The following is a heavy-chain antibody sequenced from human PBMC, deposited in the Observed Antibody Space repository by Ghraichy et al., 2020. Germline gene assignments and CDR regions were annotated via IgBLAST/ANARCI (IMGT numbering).Heavy chain of an antibody. D-gene: IGHD1-26*01. CDR1: GYSFTSYW. J-gene: IGHJ3*02. CDR2: IDPSDSYT. Sequence: GESLNISCKGSGYSFTSYWISWVRQMPGKGLEWMGRIDPSDSYTNYSPSFQGHVTISADKSISTAYLQWSSLKASDTAMYYCASLRTREPQEGYDAFDIWGQGTMVTVSS. V-gene: IGHV5-10-1*01. CDR3: ASLRTREPQEGYDAFDI.